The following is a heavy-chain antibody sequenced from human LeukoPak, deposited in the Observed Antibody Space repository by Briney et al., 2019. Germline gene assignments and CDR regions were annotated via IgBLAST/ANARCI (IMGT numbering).Heavy chain of an antibody. D-gene: IGHD5-12*01. J-gene: IGHJ6*03. V-gene: IGHV3-23*01. CDR3: ATRGDYMDV. Sequence: GGSLRLSCAASGFTFSNYAMSWVRQAPGKGLEWVSSVSGSAGNTFYADSVKGRSTISRDNSKNTLYLQMNSLRAEDTAVYYCATRGDYMDVWGKGTTVTVSS. CDR2: VSGSAGNT. CDR1: GFTFSNYA.